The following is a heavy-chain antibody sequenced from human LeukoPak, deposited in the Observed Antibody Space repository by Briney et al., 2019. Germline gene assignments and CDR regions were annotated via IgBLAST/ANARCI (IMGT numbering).Heavy chain of an antibody. V-gene: IGHV5-51*01. D-gene: IGHD6-19*01. CDR2: IYPGDSDT. CDR1: GYSFTSYW. CDR3: ARRGRIAVAGTHYYYMDV. Sequence: GESLKISCKGSGYSFTSYWIGWVRQMPGKGLEWMGIIYPGDSDTRYSPSFQGQVTISADKSISTAYLQWSSLKASDTAMYYCARRGRIAVAGTHYYYMDVWGKGTTVTASS. J-gene: IGHJ6*03.